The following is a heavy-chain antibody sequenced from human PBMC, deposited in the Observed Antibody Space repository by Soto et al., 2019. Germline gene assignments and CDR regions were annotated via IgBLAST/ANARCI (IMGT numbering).Heavy chain of an antibody. J-gene: IGHJ4*02. Sequence: PVGSLRLSCAASGFTFSSYGMHWVRQAPGKGLEWVAVISYDGSNKYYADSVKGRFTISRDNSKNTLYLQMSSLRAEDTAVYYCAKDLRGMVRGVIDYWGQGTLVTVSS. CDR3: AKDLRGMVRGVIDY. V-gene: IGHV3-30*18. CDR2: ISYDGSNK. D-gene: IGHD3-10*01. CDR1: GFTFSSYG.